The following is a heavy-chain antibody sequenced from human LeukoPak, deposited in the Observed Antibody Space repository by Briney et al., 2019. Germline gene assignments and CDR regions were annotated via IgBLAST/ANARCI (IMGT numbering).Heavy chain of an antibody. D-gene: IGHD1-26*01. J-gene: IGHJ4*02. CDR1: GGTFSSYA. Sequence: SVKVSCKASGGTFSSYAISWVRQAPGQGLEWMGGIIPIFGTANYAQKFQGRVTITTDESTSTAYMELSSLRSEDTAVYYCARQRGIGSYLDYFDYWGQGTLVTVSS. CDR3: ARQRGIGSYLDYFDY. CDR2: IIPIFGTA. V-gene: IGHV1-69*05.